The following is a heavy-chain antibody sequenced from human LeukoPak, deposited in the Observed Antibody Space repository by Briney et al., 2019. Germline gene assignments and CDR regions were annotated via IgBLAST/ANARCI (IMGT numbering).Heavy chain of an antibody. CDR3: AKRGVVIRVILVGFHKQAYYFDS. CDR2: ISDSGGST. CDR1: GFIFNNYG. D-gene: IGHD3-10*01. Sequence: PGGSLRLSCAASGFIFNNYGLIRVRQAPGKGLEWVAGISDSGGSTNYADSVKGRFTISRDNAKNTLYLQMNSLRAEDTAVYFCAKRGVVIRVILVGFHKQAYYFDSWGQGALVTVSS. J-gene: IGHJ4*02. V-gene: IGHV3-23*01.